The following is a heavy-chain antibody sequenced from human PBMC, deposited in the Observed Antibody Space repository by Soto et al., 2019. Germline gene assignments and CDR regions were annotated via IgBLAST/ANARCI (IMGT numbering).Heavy chain of an antibody. CDR3: AKGGPVGATKLYYFDY. CDR2: ISGSGTST. CDR1: GFTFTSYG. D-gene: IGHD1-26*01. J-gene: IGHJ4*02. Sequence: EVQLLESGGGLVPPGGSLRLSCAASGFTFTSYGMTWVRQAPGKGMEWVSSISGSGTSTYYADSVKGRFTISRDNSKNTLYLQMNSLIAEDTAVYYCAKGGPVGATKLYYFDYWGQGTLVTVSS. V-gene: IGHV3-23*01.